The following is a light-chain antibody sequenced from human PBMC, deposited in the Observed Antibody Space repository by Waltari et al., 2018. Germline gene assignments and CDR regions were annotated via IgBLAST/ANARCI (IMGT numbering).Light chain of an antibody. V-gene: IGLV1-51*02. CDR2: END. J-gene: IGLJ3*02. CDR1: SSNIGNHY. Sequence: HSVLTQPPSVSAAPGQKVTISCSGSSSNIGNHYVSWYQQLPGTAPKLLTYENDRGPSVVPDRFSASKSGTSASLGITGLQTGDEADYYCGVWDSSLNSWVFGGGTKLTVL. CDR3: GVWDSSLNSWV.